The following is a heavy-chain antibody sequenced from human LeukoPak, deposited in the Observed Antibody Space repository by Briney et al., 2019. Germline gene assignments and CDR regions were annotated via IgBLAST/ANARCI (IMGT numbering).Heavy chain of an antibody. Sequence: PGGSLRLSCAASGFTFRSYGIHWVRQAPGKGLEWVTYISDDGRDKWYADSVKGRPTISRDNSKNTLSLQMNSLRPEDTAVYYCAKDKDYGRDYWGQGTLVTVSS. J-gene: IGHJ4*02. CDR2: ISDDGRDK. D-gene: IGHD4/OR15-4a*01. CDR3: AKDKDYGRDY. CDR1: GFTFRSYG. V-gene: IGHV3-30*02.